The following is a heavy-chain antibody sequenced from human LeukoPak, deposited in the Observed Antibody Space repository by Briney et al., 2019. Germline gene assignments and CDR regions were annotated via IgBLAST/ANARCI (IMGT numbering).Heavy chain of an antibody. J-gene: IGHJ4*02. CDR2: FYRGDST. CDR3: AREVVSSPSYFDS. CDR1: GFTVSSSY. V-gene: IGHV3-53*01. Sequence: GVLRLSCAASGFTVSSSYMYWVRQAPGKGLEWVSFFYRGDSTYYAESVRGRFTISRDNSKNTLYLLMNSLIPEDTAVYYCAREVVSSPSYFDSWGQGTLVTVSS. D-gene: IGHD2-15*01.